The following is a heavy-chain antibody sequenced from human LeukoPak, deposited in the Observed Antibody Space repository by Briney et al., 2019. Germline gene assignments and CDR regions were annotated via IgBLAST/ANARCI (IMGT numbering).Heavy chain of an antibody. CDR3: AKASVYSYGRPNFDY. Sequence: GGSLRLSCAASGFTFSSYAMTWVRLAPGKGLEWVSAISGSGDSTYYADSVKGRFTISRDNSKNTLYLQMNSLRAEDTAVYYCAKASVYSYGRPNFDYWGQGTLVTVSS. J-gene: IGHJ4*02. CDR2: ISGSGDST. V-gene: IGHV3-23*01. D-gene: IGHD5-18*01. CDR1: GFTFSSYA.